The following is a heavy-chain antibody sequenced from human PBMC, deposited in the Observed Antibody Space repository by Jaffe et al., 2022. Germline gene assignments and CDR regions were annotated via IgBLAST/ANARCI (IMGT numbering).Heavy chain of an antibody. CDR2: IYTGDRT. D-gene: IGHD2-2*01. V-gene: IGHV3-66*02. Sequence: EVQVVESGGDLVQPGGSLRLSCAASGFTVSNNYMNWVRQAPGKGLEWVSVIYTGDRTFYADSVKGRFTISRDNSKNTVYLQMNSLRPEDTAIYYCARAGRSSTTDYLDTWGQGILVTVS. CDR3: ARAGRSSTTDYLDT. CDR1: GFTVSNNY. J-gene: IGHJ4*02.